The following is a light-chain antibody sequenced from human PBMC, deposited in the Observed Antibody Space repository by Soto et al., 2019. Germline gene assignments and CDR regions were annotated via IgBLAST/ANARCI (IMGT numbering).Light chain of an antibody. CDR3: CSYAGTYYV. V-gene: IGLV2-8*01. CDR1: NSDVGGYKY. CDR2: EIN. Sequence: QSVLSQPPSAAGSPGQSVTISCTGTNSDVGGYKYVSWYQQHPGKAPKIMIYEINKRSSGVPDRFWGSKSGNTASLTISGLQAXDEAEYYCCSYAGTYYVFGTGTKVTVL. J-gene: IGLJ1*01.